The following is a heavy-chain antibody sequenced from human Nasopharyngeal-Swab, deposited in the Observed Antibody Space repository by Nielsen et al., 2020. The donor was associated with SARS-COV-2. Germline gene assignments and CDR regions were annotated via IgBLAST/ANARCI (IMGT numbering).Heavy chain of an antibody. CDR2: TYYGSKWYN. CDR3: ARGTRSCFDY. CDR1: GDSLSRSGTA. Sequence: SQTLSLTCAISGDSLSRSGTAWNWIRQSPSRGLEWLGRTYYGSKWYNDYAVSVKSRITINPDTSKNQFSLQLNSVTPEDTAVYYCARGTRSCFDYWGQGTLVTVSS. J-gene: IGHJ4*02. D-gene: IGHD6-13*01. V-gene: IGHV6-1*01.